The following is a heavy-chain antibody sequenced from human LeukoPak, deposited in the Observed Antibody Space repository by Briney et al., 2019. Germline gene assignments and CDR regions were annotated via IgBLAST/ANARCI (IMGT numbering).Heavy chain of an antibody. V-gene: IGHV4-39*01. CDR1: GGSISSSSYY. CDR2: IYYSGST. J-gene: IGHJ5*02. CDR3: ARSGEYYYYGSGSYWFDP. D-gene: IGHD3-10*01. Sequence: SETLSLTCTVSGGSISSSSYYWVWIRQPPGKGLEWSGSIYYSGSTYYNPSLKSRVTICVDTSKNQFSLKLSSVPAADTAVYYCARSGEYYYYGSGSYWFDPWGQGTLVAVSS.